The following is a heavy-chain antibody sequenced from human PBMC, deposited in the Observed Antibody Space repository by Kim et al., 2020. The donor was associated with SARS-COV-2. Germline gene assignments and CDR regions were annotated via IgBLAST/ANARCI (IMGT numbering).Heavy chain of an antibody. CDR3: ASHESLGYCSSTTCHKFDY. CDR2: IYYSGNT. D-gene: IGHD2-2*01. Sequence: SETLSLTCIVSGGSISSSSYYWGWIRQPPGKGLEWIGTIYYSGNTYYNPSLKSRVTISVDTSKNQFFLKLTSVTAPDTAVYYCASHESLGYCSSTTCHKFDYWGQGILVTVSS. CDR1: GGSISSSSYY. J-gene: IGHJ4*02. V-gene: IGHV4-39*01.